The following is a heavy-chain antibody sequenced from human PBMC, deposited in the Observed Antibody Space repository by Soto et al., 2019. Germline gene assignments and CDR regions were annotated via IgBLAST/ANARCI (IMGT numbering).Heavy chain of an antibody. CDR3: ARGDSTDCSNGVCSFFYNHDMAV. CDR2: INPKSGGT. J-gene: IGHJ6*02. CDR1: GYSFTDYH. D-gene: IGHD2-8*01. Sequence: QVQLVQSGAEVKKPGASVKVSCKASGYSFTDYHIHWVRQAPGQGLEWLGRINPKSGGTSTAQKVQGWVTMTMDTSISPVSMELTRMTSDDTAIYYCARGDSTDCSNGVCSFFYNHDMAVWGQGTTVTVSS. V-gene: IGHV1-2*04.